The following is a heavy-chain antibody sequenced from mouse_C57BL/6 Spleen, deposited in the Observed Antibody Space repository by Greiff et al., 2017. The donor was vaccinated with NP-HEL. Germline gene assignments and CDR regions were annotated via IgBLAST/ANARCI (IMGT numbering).Heavy chain of an antibody. CDR2: ISSGSSTI. Sequence: DVMLVESGGGLVKPGGSLKLSCAASGFTFSDYGMHWVRQAPEKGLEWVAYISSGSSTIYYADTVKGRFTISRDNAKNTLFLQMTSLRSEDTAMYYCARRHYYGSSYFDYWGQGTTLTVSS. CDR1: GFTFSDYG. V-gene: IGHV5-17*01. J-gene: IGHJ2*01. D-gene: IGHD1-1*01. CDR3: ARRHYYGSSYFDY.